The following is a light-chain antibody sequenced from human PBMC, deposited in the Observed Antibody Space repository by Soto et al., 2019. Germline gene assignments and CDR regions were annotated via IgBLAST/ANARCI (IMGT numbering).Light chain of an antibody. CDR1: QSVGSN. CDR3: QQRSNWPPIA. Sequence: RPSEHTSSAPAEDETTHSRRASQSVGSNLAWYQQKPRQPPRLLISGASTRATGIPARFSGSGSGTEFTLTISCLEPEDAAIYYGQQRSNWPPIAFGHGTRLEIK. J-gene: IGKJ5*01. CDR2: GAS. V-gene: IGKV3-11*01.